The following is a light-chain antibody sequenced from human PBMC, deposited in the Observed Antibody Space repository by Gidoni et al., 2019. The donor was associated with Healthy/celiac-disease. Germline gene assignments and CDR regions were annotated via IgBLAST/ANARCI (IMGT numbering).Light chain of an antibody. CDR1: SSDVGGYNY. V-gene: IGLV2-14*01. CDR3: SSYTSSSTVV. Sequence: QSAMTQPAAVSGSPEQSITISCTGTSSDVGGYNYVSWYQQHTGKAPTRMIYEVSNRPSGVSNRFSGSKSGNSASLTISGLQAEDEAAYYCSSYTSSSTVVFGGGTKLTVL. CDR2: EVS. J-gene: IGLJ2*01.